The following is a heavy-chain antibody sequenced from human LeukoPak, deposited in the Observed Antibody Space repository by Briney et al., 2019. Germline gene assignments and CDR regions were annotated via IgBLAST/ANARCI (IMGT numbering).Heavy chain of an antibody. CDR3: ARYGRSYYGDY. J-gene: IGHJ4*02. V-gene: IGHV3-21*01. CDR2: ISSSSSFI. CDR1: GFTFSSYG. D-gene: IGHD1-26*01. Sequence: PGGSLRLSCVASGFTFSSYGMNWVRQPPGKGLEWVSSISSSSSFIYYADSVKGRFTISRDKAEKSLYLQMNSLRAEDTAVYYCARYGRSYYGDYWGQGTLVTVSS.